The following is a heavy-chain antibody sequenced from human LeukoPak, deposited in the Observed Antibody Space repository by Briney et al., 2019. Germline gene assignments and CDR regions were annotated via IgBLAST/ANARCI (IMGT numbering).Heavy chain of an antibody. D-gene: IGHD2-15*01. CDR3: ARSNYCSGGSCYSLTNNWFDP. V-gene: IGHV1-8*01. CDR2: MNPNSGNT. J-gene: IGHJ5*02. Sequence: ASVKVSCKASGYTFTSYDINWVRQATGQGLEWMGWMNPNSGNTGYAQKFQGRVTMTRNTSISTAYMELSSLRSEDTAVYYCARSNYCSGGSCYSLTNNWFDPWGQGTLVTVSS. CDR1: GYTFTSYD.